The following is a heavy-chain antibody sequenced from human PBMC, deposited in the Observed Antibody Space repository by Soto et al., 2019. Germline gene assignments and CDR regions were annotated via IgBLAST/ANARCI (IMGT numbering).Heavy chain of an antibody. D-gene: IGHD1-1*01. CDR3: ARGRYGDY. V-gene: IGHV1-18*01. J-gene: IGHJ4*02. CDR1: GYGFTTYG. Sequence: QVHLVQSGAEVKKPGASVKVSCKGSGYGFTTYGITWVRQAPGQGLGWMAWISAHNGNTNYAQKPQGRVTVTRDTSTSTAYMELRSLRSDDTAVYYCARGRYGDYWGQGALVTVSS. CDR2: ISAHNGNT.